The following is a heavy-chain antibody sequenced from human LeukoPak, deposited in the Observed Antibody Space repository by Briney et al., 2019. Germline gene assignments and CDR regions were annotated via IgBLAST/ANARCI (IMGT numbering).Heavy chain of an antibody. J-gene: IGHJ4*02. CDR1: GFTVSTNY. V-gene: IGHV3-66*01. Sequence: PGVSLRLSCAASGFTVSTNYMSWVRQAPGKGLEWVSVIYSGGSTNYADSVKGRFTISSDNSKNTLFLQMNSLRAEDTAVYYCARARGYSYTYDYWGQGTLVSVSS. CDR2: IYSGGST. D-gene: IGHD5-18*01. CDR3: ARARGYSYTYDY.